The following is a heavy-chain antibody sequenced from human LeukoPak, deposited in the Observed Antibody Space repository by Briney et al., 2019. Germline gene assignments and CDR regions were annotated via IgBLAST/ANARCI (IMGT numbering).Heavy chain of an antibody. J-gene: IGHJ4*02. CDR1: GFRFGIYW. CDR2: INQGGSED. CDR3: ARSDGAGTVDY. Sequence: PGGSLRLSCAASGFRFGIYWMSWVRQAPGQGLEWVANINQGGSEDYYVDSVEGRFTISRDNAKNSLYLQMSSLRAGDTVVYYCARSDGAGTVDYWGQGTLVIVSS. D-gene: IGHD6-13*01. V-gene: IGHV3-7*01.